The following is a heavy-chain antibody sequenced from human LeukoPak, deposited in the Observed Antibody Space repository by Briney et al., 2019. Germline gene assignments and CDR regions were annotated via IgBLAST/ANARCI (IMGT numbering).Heavy chain of an antibody. Sequence: PSETLSLTCAVYGGSFSGYYWSWIRQPPGKGLEWIGEINHSGSTSYNPSLKSRVTISVDTSKNQFSLKLSSVTAADTAVYYCARGRVLSNWGQGTLVTVSS. V-gene: IGHV4-34*01. CDR1: GGSFSGYY. CDR3: ARGRVLSN. D-gene: IGHD2-8*02. J-gene: IGHJ4*02. CDR2: INHSGST.